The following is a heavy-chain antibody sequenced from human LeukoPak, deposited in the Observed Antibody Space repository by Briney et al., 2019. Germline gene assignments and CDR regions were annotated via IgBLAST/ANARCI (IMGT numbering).Heavy chain of an antibody. D-gene: IGHD2-15*01. Sequence: GGSLRLYSEASGFTFSGYGMHWVRQAQGKGLGWVAFIRYDGSNKYYADSVKGRFTISRDNSKNTLYLQMNSLRAEDTAVYYCAIPTGRDDWFDPWGQEPWSPSPQ. J-gene: IGHJ5*02. CDR2: IRYDGSNK. CDR1: GFTFSGYG. V-gene: IGHV3-30*02. CDR3: AIPTGRDDWFDP.